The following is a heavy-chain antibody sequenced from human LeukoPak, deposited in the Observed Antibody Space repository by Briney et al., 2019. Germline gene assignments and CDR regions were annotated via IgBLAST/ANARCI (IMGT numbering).Heavy chain of an antibody. D-gene: IGHD5-24*01. J-gene: IGHJ5*02. CDR2: IKQDGSEE. CDR1: GFTFSSYW. Sequence: GGSLRLSCAASGFTFSSYWMSWVRQAPGKGLEWVANIKQDGSEEYYVDSVKGRFTISRDNAKNSLFLQMNSLRAEDTAVYYCARDREIWLPHNWFDPWGQGTLVTVSS. CDR3: ARDREIWLPHNWFDP. V-gene: IGHV3-7*01.